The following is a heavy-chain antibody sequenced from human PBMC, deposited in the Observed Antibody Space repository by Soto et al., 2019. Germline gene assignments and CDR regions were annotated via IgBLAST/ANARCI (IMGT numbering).Heavy chain of an antibody. J-gene: IGHJ5*02. CDR1: GYTFTSYG. Sequence: WASVKVSCKASGYTFTSYGISWVRQAPGQGLEWMGWISAYNGNTNYAQKLQGRVTMTTDTSTSTAYMELRSLRSDDTAVYYCARVAFNYDILTGYPYNWFDPWGQGTLVTVSS. CDR3: ARVAFNYDILTGYPYNWFDP. D-gene: IGHD3-9*01. CDR2: ISAYNGNT. V-gene: IGHV1-18*04.